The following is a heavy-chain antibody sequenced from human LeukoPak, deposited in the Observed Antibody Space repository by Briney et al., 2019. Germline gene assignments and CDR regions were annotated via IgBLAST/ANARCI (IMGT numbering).Heavy chain of an antibody. D-gene: IGHD3-10*01. V-gene: IGHV3-23*01. CDR3: AKGSSYYGSGSHFDY. CDR1: GFTFGSYA. Sequence: PGRSLRLSCAASGFTFGSYAMNWVRQAPGKGLEWVSAISGSGSITYYADSVKGRFTISRDNSKNTLYLQMNSLRAEDTAVYYCAKGSSYYGSGSHFDYWGQGTLVTVSS. J-gene: IGHJ4*02. CDR2: ISGSGSIT.